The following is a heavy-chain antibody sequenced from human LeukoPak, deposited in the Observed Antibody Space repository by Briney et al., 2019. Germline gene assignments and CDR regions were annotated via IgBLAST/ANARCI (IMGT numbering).Heavy chain of an antibody. Sequence: SVKVSCKASGGTFSNYAISWVRQAPGQGLEWMGGIIPIFGTANYAQKFQGRVTITADESTSTAYMELSSLRSEDTAVYYCARASDYDFWSGYFDYWGQGTLVTVSS. CDR2: IIPIFGTA. D-gene: IGHD3-3*01. J-gene: IGHJ4*02. V-gene: IGHV1-69*01. CDR1: GGTFSNYA. CDR3: ARASDYDFWSGYFDY.